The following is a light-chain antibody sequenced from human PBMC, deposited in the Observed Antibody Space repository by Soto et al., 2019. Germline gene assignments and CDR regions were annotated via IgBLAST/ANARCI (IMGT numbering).Light chain of an antibody. J-gene: IGLJ2*01. V-gene: IGLV2-14*01. CDR1: SSDVGGYDY. Sequence: QSVLTQPATVSGSPGQSITISCTGSSSDVGGYDYVSWYQQHPGKVPRLIISDVSDRPSGISNRFSGSKSGNTASLTISGLQAGDEADYYCYSYTSSNTMGFGGGTKLTVL. CDR2: DVS. CDR3: YSYTSSNTMG.